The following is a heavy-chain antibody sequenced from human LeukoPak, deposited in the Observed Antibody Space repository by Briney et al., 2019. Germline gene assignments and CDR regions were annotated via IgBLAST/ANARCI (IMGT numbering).Heavy chain of an antibody. CDR2: IKEDGSEK. CDR3: TRGDSSSKIDY. CDR1: GFTFRGYW. V-gene: IGHV3-7*01. Sequence: PGGSLRLSCAASGFTFRGYWMSWVRQAPGKGLEWVANIKEDGSEKYYVDSVKGRFTISGDNAKNSLNLQMDSLRVEDTAVYYCTRGDSSSKIDYWGQGTLVTVSS. J-gene: IGHJ4*02. D-gene: IGHD6-6*01.